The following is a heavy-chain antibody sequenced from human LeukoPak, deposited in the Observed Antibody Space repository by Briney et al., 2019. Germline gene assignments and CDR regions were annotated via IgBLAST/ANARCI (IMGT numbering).Heavy chain of an antibody. CDR2: ISAYNGNT. CDR3: ARDAKRRMTTVTTGDY. Sequence: GASVKVSCKASGYTFTSYGISWVRQAPGQGLEWMGWISAYNGNTNYAQKLQGRVTMTTDTSTSTAYMELRSLRSDDTAVYYCARDAKRRMTTVTTGDYWGQGTLVTVSS. J-gene: IGHJ4*02. D-gene: IGHD4-17*01. V-gene: IGHV1-18*01. CDR1: GYTFTSYG.